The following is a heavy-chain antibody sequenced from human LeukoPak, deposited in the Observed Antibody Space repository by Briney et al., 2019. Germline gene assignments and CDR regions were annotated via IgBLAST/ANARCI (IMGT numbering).Heavy chain of an antibody. CDR2: ISGSGGST. J-gene: IGHJ5*02. CDR3: AKDPRKSTMVRGVILFDP. V-gene: IGHV3-23*01. D-gene: IGHD3-10*01. CDR1: GFTFSNYA. Sequence: GGSLRLSCAASGFTFSNYAMSWVRQAPGKGLEWVSAISGSGGSTYYADSVKGRFSISRDNSKNTLFLQMNSLRAEDTAVYYCAKDPRKSTMVRGVILFDPWGQGTLVTVSS.